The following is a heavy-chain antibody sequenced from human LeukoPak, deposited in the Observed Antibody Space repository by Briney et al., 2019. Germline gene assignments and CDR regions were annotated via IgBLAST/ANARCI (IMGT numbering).Heavy chain of an antibody. V-gene: IGHV3-21*04. CDR3: ARDYGSGSARWFDP. D-gene: IGHD3-10*01. Sequence: GGSLRLSCAASGFTFSSYSLNWVRQAPGKGLEWVSSISSSSIYIYYVDSVKGRFTISRDNAKNSLYLQMNSLRAEDTAVYYCARDYGSGSARWFDPWGQGTLVTVSS. CDR1: GFTFSSYS. J-gene: IGHJ5*02. CDR2: ISSSSIYI.